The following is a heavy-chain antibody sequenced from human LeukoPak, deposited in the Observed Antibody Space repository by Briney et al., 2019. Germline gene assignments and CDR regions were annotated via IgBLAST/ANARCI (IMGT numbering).Heavy chain of an antibody. CDR3: AREVSEGFDF. D-gene: IGHD3-22*01. Sequence: GGSLRLSCTASGFTFSGYSMNWIRQAPGKGLEWVSSFGTRSTSIYHAGSVKGRFATSRDNAKNSLYLQMNSLGAEDTALYYCAREVSEGFDFWGQGTLVTVSS. CDR2: FGTRSTSI. CDR1: GFTFSGYS. V-gene: IGHV3-21*01. J-gene: IGHJ4*02.